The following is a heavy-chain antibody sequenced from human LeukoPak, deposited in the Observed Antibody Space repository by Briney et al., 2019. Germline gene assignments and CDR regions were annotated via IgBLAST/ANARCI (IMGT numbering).Heavy chain of an antibody. CDR2: ISWNSGSI. CDR3: AKDMGQHYYDSSGYYGGFDY. Sequence: GRSLRLSCAASGFTFDDYAMHWVRHAPGKGLEWVSGISWNSGSIVYADSVKGRFTISRDNAKNSLYLQMNSLRAEDMALYYCAKDMGQHYYDSSGYYGGFDYWGQGTLVTVSS. J-gene: IGHJ4*02. V-gene: IGHV3-9*03. CDR1: GFTFDDYA. D-gene: IGHD3-22*01.